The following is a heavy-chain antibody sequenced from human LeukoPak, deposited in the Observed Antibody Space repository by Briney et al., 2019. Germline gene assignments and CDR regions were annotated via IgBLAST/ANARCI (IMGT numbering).Heavy chain of an antibody. CDR2: IYYSGST. D-gene: IGHD5-12*01. CDR1: GASISTYY. J-gene: IGHJ6*03. Sequence: ASETLSLTCTVSGASISTYYWSWIRQPPGKGLEWIGYIYYSGSTNYNPSVKSRVTISADTSKNQFSLKLSSVTAADTAVYYCARGEGATEYTYLYYLDVWGKGTTVTISS. CDR3: ARGEGATEYTYLYYLDV. V-gene: IGHV4-59*01.